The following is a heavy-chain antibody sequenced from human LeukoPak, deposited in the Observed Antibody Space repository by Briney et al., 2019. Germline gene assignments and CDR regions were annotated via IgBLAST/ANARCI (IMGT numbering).Heavy chain of an antibody. Sequence: SETLSLTCIVSGGSISSSSYYWGWIRQPPGKGLEWIGSIYYSGSIFYNPSLKSRVTISVDTSKNQFSLKLSSVTAADTAVYYCARENYGSGANWFDPWGQGTLVTVSS. CDR3: ARENYGSGANWFDP. J-gene: IGHJ5*02. V-gene: IGHV4-39*07. D-gene: IGHD3-10*01. CDR2: IYYSGSI. CDR1: GGSISSSSYY.